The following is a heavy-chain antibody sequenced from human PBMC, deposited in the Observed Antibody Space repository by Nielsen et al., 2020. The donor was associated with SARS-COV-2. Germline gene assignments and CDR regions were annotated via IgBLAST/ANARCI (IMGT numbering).Heavy chain of an antibody. CDR2: MNPNSGNT. CDR3: ARHNSPTIFGVVIETSGMDV. D-gene: IGHD3-3*01. J-gene: IGHJ6*02. V-gene: IGHV1-8*01. Sequence: WVRQAPGHGLEWMGWMNPNSGNTGYAQKFQGRVTMTRNTSISTAYMELSSLRSEDTAVYYCARHNSPTIFGVVIETSGMDVWGQGTTVTVSS.